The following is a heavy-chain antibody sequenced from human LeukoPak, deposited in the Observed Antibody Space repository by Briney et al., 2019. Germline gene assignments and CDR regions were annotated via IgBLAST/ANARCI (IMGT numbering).Heavy chain of an antibody. V-gene: IGHV1-2*02. CDR1: GYTFTSYG. Sequence: ASVKVSCKASGYTFTSYGISWVRQAPGRGLEWMGWINPNSGGTNYAQKFQGRVTMTRDTSISTAYMELSRLRSDDTAVYYCARERGSSSWYPEYFQHWGQGTLVTVSS. D-gene: IGHD6-13*01. CDR2: INPNSGGT. CDR3: ARERGSSSWYPEYFQH. J-gene: IGHJ1*01.